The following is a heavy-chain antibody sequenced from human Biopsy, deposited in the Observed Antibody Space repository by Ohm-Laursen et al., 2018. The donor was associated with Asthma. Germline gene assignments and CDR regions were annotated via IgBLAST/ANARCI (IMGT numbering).Heavy chain of an antibody. CDR1: GGSMSSSSYY. V-gene: IGHV4-39*01. CDR3: ARHWDWGSFFDY. D-gene: IGHD7-27*01. CDR2: ISYTGSA. Sequence: GTLSLTCTVSGGSMSSSSYYWGWIRQPPGKGLEWMGSISYTGSAYHNPSLKSRVTISVDAPKNHFSLKLSSVTAADTAVYYCARHWDWGSFFDYWGQGTPVTVSS. J-gene: IGHJ4*02.